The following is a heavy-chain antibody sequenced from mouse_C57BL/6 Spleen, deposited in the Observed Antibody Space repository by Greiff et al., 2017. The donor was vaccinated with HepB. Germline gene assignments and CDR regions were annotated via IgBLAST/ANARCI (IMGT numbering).Heavy chain of an antibody. V-gene: IGHV14-4*01. CDR1: GFNIKDDY. Sequence: EVKLMESGAELVRPGASVKLSCTASGFNIKDDYMHWVKQRPEQGLEWIGWIDPENGDTEYASKFQGKATITADTSSNTAYLQLSSLTSEDTAVYYCTTGATGGYFDYWGQGTTLTVSS. D-gene: IGHD3-1*01. CDR3: TTGATGGYFDY. CDR2: IDPENGDT. J-gene: IGHJ2*01.